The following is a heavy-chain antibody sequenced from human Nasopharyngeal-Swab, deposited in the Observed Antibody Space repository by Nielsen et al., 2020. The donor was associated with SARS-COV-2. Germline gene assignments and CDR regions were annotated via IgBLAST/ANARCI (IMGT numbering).Heavy chain of an antibody. CDR2: ISSTADSI. V-gene: IGHV3-11*01. CDR3: ARGHGRRPGGMDV. D-gene: IGHD2-15*01. J-gene: IGHJ6*02. Sequence: RQAPGKGLEWVSFISSTADSIYTAASVRGRFIISRDNSKKSVFLQMNSLRGDDTAVYYCARGHGRRPGGMDVWGRGTMVTVSS.